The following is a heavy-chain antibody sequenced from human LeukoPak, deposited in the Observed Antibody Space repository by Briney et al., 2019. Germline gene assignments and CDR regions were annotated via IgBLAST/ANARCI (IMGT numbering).Heavy chain of an antibody. V-gene: IGHV1-69*13. D-gene: IGHD1-26*01. CDR3: ARGGRPKWELLSHFDY. CDR1: GGTFSSYA. CDR2: IVPIFGTA. J-gene: IGHJ4*02. Sequence: SVKVSCKASGGTFSSYAISWVRQAPGQGLEWMGGIVPIFGTANYAQKFQGRVTITADESTSTAYMELSSLRSEDTAVYYCARGGRPKWELLSHFDYWGQGTLVTVSS.